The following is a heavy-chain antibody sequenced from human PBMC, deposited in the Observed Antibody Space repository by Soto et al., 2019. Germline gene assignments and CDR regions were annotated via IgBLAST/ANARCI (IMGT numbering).Heavy chain of an antibody. CDR2: ISYDGSNK. D-gene: IGHD3-16*01. CDR3: AKDGGDGYNFAY. V-gene: IGHV3-30*18. CDR1: GFTFSSYG. J-gene: IGHJ4*02. Sequence: PGESLKISCAASGFTFSSYGMHWVRQAPGKGLEWVAVISYDGSNKYYADSVKGRFTISRDNSKNTLYLQMNSLRAEDTAVYYCAKDGGDGYNFAYWGQGTLVTVSS.